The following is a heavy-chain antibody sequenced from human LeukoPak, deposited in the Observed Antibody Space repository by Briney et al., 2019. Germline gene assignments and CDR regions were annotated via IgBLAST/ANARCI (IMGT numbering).Heavy chain of an antibody. D-gene: IGHD5-12*01. J-gene: IGHJ4*02. CDR1: GFTFNNYA. CDR3: AKDLLSGYEGTYFHY. Sequence: GGSLRLSCAASGFTFNNYAMHWVRQAPGKGLEWVASIWYDGSKKYYADSVKGRFTVSRDSSKKTLYMQMNSLRVEDTAVYYCAKDLLSGYEGTYFHYWGQGTLVTVSS. V-gene: IGHV3-30*02. CDR2: IWYDGSKK.